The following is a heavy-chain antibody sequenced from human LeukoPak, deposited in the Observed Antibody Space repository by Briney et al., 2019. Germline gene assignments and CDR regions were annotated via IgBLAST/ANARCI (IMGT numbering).Heavy chain of an antibody. V-gene: IGHV4-59*08. D-gene: IGHD3-10*01. CDR2: IYYSGST. Sequence: SETLSLTCTVSGGSISSYYWSWIRQPPGKGLEWIGYIYYSGSTNYNPSLKSRVTISVDTSKNQFSLKLSSVTAADTAVYYCARGGSITMVLGPVWFDPWGQGTLVTVSS. CDR3: ARGGSITMVLGPVWFDP. J-gene: IGHJ5*02. CDR1: GGSISSYY.